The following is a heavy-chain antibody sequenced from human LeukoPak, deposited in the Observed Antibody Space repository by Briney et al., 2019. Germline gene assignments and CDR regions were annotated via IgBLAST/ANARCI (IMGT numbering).Heavy chain of an antibody. Sequence: PGGSLRLSCAASGFTFSGYGMHWVRQAPGKGLEWVAVISYDGSNKYYADSVKGRFTISRDNSKNTLYLQMNSLRAEDTAVYYCARSGPFYFDYWGQGTLVTVSS. CDR1: GFTFSGYG. CDR2: ISYDGSNK. V-gene: IGHV3-30*19. CDR3: ARSGPFYFDY. J-gene: IGHJ4*02.